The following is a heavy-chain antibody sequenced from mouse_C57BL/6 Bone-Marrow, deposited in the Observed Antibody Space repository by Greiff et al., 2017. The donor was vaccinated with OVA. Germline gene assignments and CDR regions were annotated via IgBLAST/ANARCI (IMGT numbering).Heavy chain of an antibody. V-gene: IGHV6-3*01. CDR2: IRLKSDNYAT. CDR1: GFTFSNYW. Sequence: EVKLVESGGGLVQPGGSMILYCVASGFTFSNYWMNWVRQSPEKGLEWVAQIRLKSDNYATLYAESVKGRFTISRDDSKTSVYLQMNNLRAEDTGIYYCTDPSWFAYWGQGTLVTVSA. J-gene: IGHJ3*01. CDR3: TDPSWFAY.